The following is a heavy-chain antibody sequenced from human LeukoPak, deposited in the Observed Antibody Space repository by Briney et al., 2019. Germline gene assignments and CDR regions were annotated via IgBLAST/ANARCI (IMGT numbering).Heavy chain of an antibody. CDR2: ISSSSSFI. J-gene: IGHJ6*03. D-gene: IGHD6-13*01. CDR1: GLNFNSYS. V-gene: IGHV3-21*01. Sequence: PGGSLRLSCAASGLNFNSYSMNWVRQAPGKGLEWVSSISSSSSFIYYADSLKGRFTISRDNAKNSLYLQMNSLRAEDTAVYYCARDPSSWYYYYMDVWGKGTTVTVSS. CDR3: ARDPSSWYYYYMDV.